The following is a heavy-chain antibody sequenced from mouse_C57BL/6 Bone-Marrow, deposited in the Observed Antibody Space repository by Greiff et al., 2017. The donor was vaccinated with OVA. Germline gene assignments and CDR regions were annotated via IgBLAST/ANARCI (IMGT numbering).Heavy chain of an antibody. CDR2: ISSGGSYT. D-gene: IGHD2-3*01. CDR3: ARHYDGPYYYAMDY. V-gene: IGHV5-6*01. J-gene: IGHJ4*01. CDR1: GLTFSSYG. Sequence: EVKLVESGGDLVKPGGSLKLSCAASGLTFSSYGMSWVRQTPDKRLEWVATISSGGSYTYYPDSVKGRFTISRDNAKNTLYLQMSSLKSEDTAMYYCARHYDGPYYYAMDYWGQGTSVTVSS.